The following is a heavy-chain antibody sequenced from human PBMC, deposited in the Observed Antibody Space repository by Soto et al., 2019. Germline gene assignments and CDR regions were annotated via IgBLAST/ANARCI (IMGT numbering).Heavy chain of an antibody. Sequence: TGGSLRLSCAASGFTFSSYSMNWVRQAPGKGLEWVSHISSSSSTIYYADSVKGRFTISRDNANNSLYLQMNSLRDEDTAVYYRARDAFTLESGTPTDYWGQGTPVTVSS. CDR2: ISSSSSTI. CDR1: GFTFSSYS. D-gene: IGHD3-16*01. CDR3: ARDAFTLESGTPTDY. V-gene: IGHV3-48*02. J-gene: IGHJ4*02.